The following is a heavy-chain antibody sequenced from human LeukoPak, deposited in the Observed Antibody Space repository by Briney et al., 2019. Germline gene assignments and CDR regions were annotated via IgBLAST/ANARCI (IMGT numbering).Heavy chain of an antibody. J-gene: IGHJ5*02. Sequence: SQTLSLTCTVSGGSISSGGYYWSWIRQHPGRGLEWIGYIYYSGSTYYNPSLKSRVTISVDTSKNQFSLKLSSVTAADTAVYYCARVRALGYSSSGIDPWGQGTLVTVSS. CDR3: ARVRALGYSSSGIDP. CDR2: IYYSGST. CDR1: GGSISSGGYY. V-gene: IGHV4-31*03. D-gene: IGHD6-13*01.